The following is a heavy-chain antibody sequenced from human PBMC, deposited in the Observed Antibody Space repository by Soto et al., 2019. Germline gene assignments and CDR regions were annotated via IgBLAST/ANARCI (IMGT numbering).Heavy chain of an antibody. D-gene: IGHD5-18*01. CDR3: ARDRQLWAKVTYYYGMDG. Sequence: GGSLRLSCAASGFTFSSYAMHWVRQAPGKGLEWVAVISYDGSNKYYADSVKGRFTISRDNSKNTLYLQMNSLRAEDTAVYYCARDRQLWAKVTYYYGMDGWGQGTTVTVSS. CDR2: ISYDGSNK. V-gene: IGHV3-30-3*01. J-gene: IGHJ6*02. CDR1: GFTFSSYA.